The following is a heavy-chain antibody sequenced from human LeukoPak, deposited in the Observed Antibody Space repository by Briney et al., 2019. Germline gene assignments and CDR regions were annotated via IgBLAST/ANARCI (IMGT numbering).Heavy chain of an antibody. Sequence: SETLSLTCTVSSGSISGFYWSWIRQPPGKGLEWIGYIFYTGSTNYNPSLKSRVTISVLTSKNRFSLKLSSVTAADTAVYYCATLTGGDDAFDIWGQGTMVTVSS. CDR3: ATLTGGDDAFDI. CDR2: IFYTGST. CDR1: SGSISGFY. J-gene: IGHJ3*02. D-gene: IGHD4-23*01. V-gene: IGHV4-59*01.